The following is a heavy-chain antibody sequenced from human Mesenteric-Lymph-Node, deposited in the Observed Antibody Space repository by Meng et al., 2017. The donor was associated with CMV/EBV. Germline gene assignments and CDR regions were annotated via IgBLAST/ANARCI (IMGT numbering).Heavy chain of an antibody. CDR2: IYYSGST. CDR1: GGSVSGSSGTYY. D-gene: IGHD2-2*01. CDR3: ARDCISSTSCKGYYYGMDV. Sequence: GSLRLSCTVSGGSVSGSSGTYYWSWIRQPPGKGLEWIGYIYYSGSTNYNPSLKSRVTISVDTSKNQFSVRLASVTAADTAVYYCARDCISSTSCKGYYYGMDVWGQGTTVTVSS. J-gene: IGHJ6*02. V-gene: IGHV4-61*01.